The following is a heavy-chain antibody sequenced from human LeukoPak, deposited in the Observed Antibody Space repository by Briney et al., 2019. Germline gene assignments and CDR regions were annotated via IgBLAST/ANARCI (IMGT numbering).Heavy chain of an antibody. CDR2: IGGGGGGT. D-gene: IGHD6-19*01. Sequence: GGSLRLSCTASGFTFGDYAMSWARQAPGKGLEWVSTIGGGGGGTYYADSVKGRFTISRDTSKNTLFLQMNSLRAEDTAVYYCARNDFGSGWLGDYWGQGTLVTVFS. V-gene: IGHV3-23*01. CDR3: ARNDFGSGWLGDY. CDR1: GFTFGDYA. J-gene: IGHJ4*02.